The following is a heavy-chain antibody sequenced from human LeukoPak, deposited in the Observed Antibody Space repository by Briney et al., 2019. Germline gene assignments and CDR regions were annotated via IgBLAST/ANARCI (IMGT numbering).Heavy chain of an antibody. V-gene: IGHV1-18*01. CDR3: ARDYRTGFDY. CDR1: GYTFTSYG. CDR2: ISTYNGNT. D-gene: IGHD7-27*01. Sequence: GASVKVSCKASGYTFTSYGISWVRQAPGQGLEWFGWISTYNGNTHYAQKLQGRVTMTTDTSTTTAYMELRSLRSDDTAVYYCARDYRTGFDYWGQGTLVTVSS. J-gene: IGHJ4*02.